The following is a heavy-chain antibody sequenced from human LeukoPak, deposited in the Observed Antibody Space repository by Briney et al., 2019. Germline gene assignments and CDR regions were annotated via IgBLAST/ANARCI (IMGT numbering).Heavy chain of an antibody. J-gene: IGHJ4*02. V-gene: IGHV3-11*01. CDR3: ARVPYYYDSSAYYHPLYYFDY. Sequence: LSLTCAVYGGSFSGYYMSWIRQAPGKGLEWVSYISTYATTIYYADSVKGRFTISRDNAKNSLFLQMSSLRVEDTAVYYCARVPYYYDSSAYYHPLYYFDYWGQGTLVTVSS. CDR1: GGSFSGYY. D-gene: IGHD3-22*01. CDR2: ISTYATTI.